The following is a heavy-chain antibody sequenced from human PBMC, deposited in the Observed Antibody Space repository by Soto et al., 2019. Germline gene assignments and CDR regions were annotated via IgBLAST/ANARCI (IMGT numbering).Heavy chain of an antibody. D-gene: IGHD6-19*01. V-gene: IGHV1-69*01. Sequence: QVQLVQSGAEVKKPGSSVKVSCKASGGTFSSYAISWVRQAPGQGLEWMGGIIPIFGTANYAQKFQGRVTNTADESTSKGYMELRSLRSEDPAVYYCAREGGGAGTLEGYWGQGTLVTVSS. CDR3: AREGGGAGTLEGY. CDR1: GGTFSSYA. CDR2: IIPIFGTA. J-gene: IGHJ4*02.